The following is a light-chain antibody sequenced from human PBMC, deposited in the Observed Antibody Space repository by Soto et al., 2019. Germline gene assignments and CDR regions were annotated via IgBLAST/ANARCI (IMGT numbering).Light chain of an antibody. CDR2: GAS. V-gene: IGKV3-15*01. CDR1: QSVSSN. J-gene: IGKJ1*01. CDR3: QQYTSWPPMA. Sequence: EIVMTQSPATLSVSPGERATLSCRASQSVSSNLAWYQQKPGQAPRLLIYGASTRATGIPARFSGSGSGTEFTLTISSLQFEDFAVYYCQQYTSWPPMAFGQGTKVEIK.